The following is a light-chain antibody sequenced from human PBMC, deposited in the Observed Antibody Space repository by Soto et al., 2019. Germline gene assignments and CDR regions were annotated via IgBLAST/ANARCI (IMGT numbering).Light chain of an antibody. CDR3: SSYTSSSTDV. J-gene: IGLJ1*01. V-gene: IGLV2-14*01. CDR1: SSDVGGYNY. CDR2: AVT. Sequence: QSALTQPASVSGSPGQSITISCTGTSSDVGGYNYVSWYQQHPGKAPKLMIYAVTDRPSGVSSRFSGSKSGNTASLTISGLQAEDEADYYCSSYTSSSTDVFGTGTKLTVL.